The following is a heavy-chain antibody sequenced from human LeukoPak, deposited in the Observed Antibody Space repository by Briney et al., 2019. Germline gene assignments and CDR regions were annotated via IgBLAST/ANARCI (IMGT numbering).Heavy chain of an antibody. J-gene: IGHJ4*02. V-gene: IGHV1-2*02. D-gene: IGHD6-19*01. CDR1: GYTFSDYY. CDR2: INPNNGDT. Sequence: ASVKVSCKASGYTFSDYYMHWVRQAPGQGLEWMAWINPNNGDTNYAQKFQGRVTMARDTSISTAYMELTRLISGDTAVYYCARVGSSGWYVHPTLDYWGQGTLVTVSS. CDR3: ARVGSSGWYVHPTLDY.